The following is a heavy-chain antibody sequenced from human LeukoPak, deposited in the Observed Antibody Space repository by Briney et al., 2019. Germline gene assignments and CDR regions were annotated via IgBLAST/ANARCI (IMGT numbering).Heavy chain of an antibody. Sequence: GGSLRLSCAASGFTFDDYAMHWVRQAPGKGLEWVSGISWNSGSIGYADSVKGRFTISRDNAKNSLYLQMNSLRAEDTALYYCAKDMVRGVTYYFDYWGQGTLVTVSS. V-gene: IGHV3-9*01. D-gene: IGHD3-10*01. CDR2: ISWNSGSI. J-gene: IGHJ4*02. CDR3: AKDMVRGVTYYFDY. CDR1: GFTFDDYA.